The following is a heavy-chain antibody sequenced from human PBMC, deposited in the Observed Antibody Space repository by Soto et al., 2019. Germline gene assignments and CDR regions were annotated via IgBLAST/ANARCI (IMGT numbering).Heavy chain of an antibody. CDR1: GGSISSYY. CDR2: IYYSGST. D-gene: IGHD3-3*01. CDR3: ARGYYDFWSGYSNCFDP. Sequence: SETLSLTCTVPGGSISSYYRSWIRQPPGMGLEWIGYIYYSGSTYYNPSLKSRVTISVDTSKNQFSLKLSSVTAADTAVYYCARGYYDFWSGYSNCFDPWGQGTLVTVSS. J-gene: IGHJ5*02. V-gene: IGHV4-59*01.